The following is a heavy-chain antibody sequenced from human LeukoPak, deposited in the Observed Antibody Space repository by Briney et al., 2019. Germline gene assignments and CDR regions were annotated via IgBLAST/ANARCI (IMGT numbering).Heavy chain of an antibody. CDR2: ITISGTYI. D-gene: IGHD1-26*01. V-gene: IGHV3-21*01. Sequence: PGGSLRLSCAASGFTFNVFHMNWVRQAPGKGLEWISSITISGTYITYADSIQGRFTISRDNAKNSLYLQMNSLRVDDTALYYCARASGAWDLDYWGHGTLASVSS. CDR3: ARASGAWDLDY. CDR1: GFTFNVFH. J-gene: IGHJ4*01.